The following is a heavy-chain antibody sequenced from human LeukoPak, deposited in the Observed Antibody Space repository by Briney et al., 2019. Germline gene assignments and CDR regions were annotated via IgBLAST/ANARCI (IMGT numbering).Heavy chain of an antibody. Sequence: PGRSLRLSCAASGFTFSSYAMHWVRQAPGKGLEWVAVISYDGSNKYYADSVKGRFTISRDNSKNTLYLQMNSLRAEDTAVYYCARDPGSGWSYGHYGMDVWGQGTTVTVSS. V-gene: IGHV3-30*14. D-gene: IGHD6-19*01. CDR2: ISYDGSNK. CDR1: GFTFSSYA. CDR3: ARDPGSGWSYGHYGMDV. J-gene: IGHJ6*02.